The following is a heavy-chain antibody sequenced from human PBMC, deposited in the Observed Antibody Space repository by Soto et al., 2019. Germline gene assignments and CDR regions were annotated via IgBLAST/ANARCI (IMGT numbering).Heavy chain of an antibody. V-gene: IGHV1-69*01. D-gene: IGHD3-10*01. Sequence: SCKASGVTFNRQDMRWVRQAPGQGLEWMGGIIPMFGTPHYAEKFQDRVTITADESTGTAYLELSSLRSEDTAVYYCASNYGSGSYLAFDIWGQGTMVTVSS. CDR3: ASNYGSGSYLAFDI. CDR1: GVTFNRQD. J-gene: IGHJ3*02. CDR2: IIPMFGTP.